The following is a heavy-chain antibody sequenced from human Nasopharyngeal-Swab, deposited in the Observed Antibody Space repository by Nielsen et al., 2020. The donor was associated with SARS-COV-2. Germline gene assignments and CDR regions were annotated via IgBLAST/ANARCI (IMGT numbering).Heavy chain of an antibody. CDR2: VDYDGVRT. V-gene: IGHV3-23*01. J-gene: IGHJ4*02. Sequence: GVLKISCTGSGYTFSNYAISWVRQAPGQGLEWVSTVDYDGVRTHYADSVEGRFIISRDNSKNTVYLQIKSLGVEDAAVYYCATWMTAHFDYWGQGTLVT. D-gene: IGHD5-18*01. CDR3: ATWMTAHFDY. CDR1: GYTFSNYA.